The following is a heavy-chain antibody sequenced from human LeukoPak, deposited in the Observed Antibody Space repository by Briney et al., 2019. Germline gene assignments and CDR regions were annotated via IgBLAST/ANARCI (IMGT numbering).Heavy chain of an antibody. CDR3: ARDRNPISSGYYGFHAFDI. J-gene: IGHJ3*02. V-gene: IGHV1-69*05. CDR2: IIPIFGTA. CDR1: GGTFSSYA. D-gene: IGHD3-22*01. Sequence: SVKVSCKASGGTFSSYAISWMRQAPGQGLEWMGGIIPIFGTANYAQKFQGRVTITTDESTSTAYMELSSLRSEDTAVYYCARDRNPISSGYYGFHAFDIWGQGTMVTVSS.